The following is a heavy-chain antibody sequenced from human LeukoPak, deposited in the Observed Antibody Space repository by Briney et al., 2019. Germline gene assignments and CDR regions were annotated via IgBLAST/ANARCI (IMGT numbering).Heavy chain of an antibody. Sequence: GGSLRLSCAASGFTFSDYYMSWIRQAPGKGLEWVSYISSSGSTIYYADSVKGRFTISRDNAKNSLYLQMNSLRAEDTAVYYCARDRSDNYDFWSGYFDPWGQGTLVTVSS. CDR3: ARDRSDNYDFWSGYFDP. CDR1: GFTFSDYY. J-gene: IGHJ5*02. CDR2: ISSSGSTI. D-gene: IGHD3-3*01. V-gene: IGHV3-11*01.